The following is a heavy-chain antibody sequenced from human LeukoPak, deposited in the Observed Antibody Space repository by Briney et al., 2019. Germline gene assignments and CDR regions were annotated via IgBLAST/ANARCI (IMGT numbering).Heavy chain of an antibody. V-gene: IGHV3-23*01. CDR3: AKDLSHYYYGSGSFLN. Sequence: GGSLRLSCAASGFTFSSYAVSWVRQAPGKGLEWVSAISGSGGSTYYADSVKGRFTISRDNSKDTLYLQMNSLRAEDTAVYYCAKDLSHYYYGSGSFLNWGQGTMVTVSS. CDR1: GFTFSSYA. D-gene: IGHD3-10*01. J-gene: IGHJ3*01. CDR2: ISGSGGST.